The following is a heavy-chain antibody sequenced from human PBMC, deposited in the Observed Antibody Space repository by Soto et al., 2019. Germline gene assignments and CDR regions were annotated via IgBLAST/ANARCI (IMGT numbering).Heavy chain of an antibody. J-gene: IGHJ6*02. D-gene: IGHD3-22*01. CDR2: IIPIFGTA. CDR3: ARVLGTWNYYDSSGYYVYYGMDV. V-gene: IGHV1-69*13. Sequence: ASVKVSCKASGGTFSSYAISWVRQAPGQGLEWMGGIIPIFGTANYAQKFQGRVTITADESTSTAYMELSSLRSEDTAVYYCARVLGTWNYYDSSGYYVYYGMDVWGQGTTVTVSS. CDR1: GGTFSSYA.